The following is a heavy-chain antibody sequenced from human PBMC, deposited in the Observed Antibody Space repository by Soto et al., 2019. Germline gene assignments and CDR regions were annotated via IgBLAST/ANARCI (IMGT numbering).Heavy chain of an antibody. J-gene: IGHJ1*01. D-gene: IGHD5-12*01. CDR2: VSSRGATF. Sequence: GSLRLSGVASGXAYDSQSVSWVRQAPGKGLEWVASVSSRGATFFYADSVKGRFNVPRDNYDNSVYLQLSRLRDEDTAIYFCARDQCLIAVHYYYLDLWGQSNLVTVS. CDR1: GXAYDSQS. CDR3: ARDQCLIAVHYYYLDL. V-gene: IGHV3-23*01.